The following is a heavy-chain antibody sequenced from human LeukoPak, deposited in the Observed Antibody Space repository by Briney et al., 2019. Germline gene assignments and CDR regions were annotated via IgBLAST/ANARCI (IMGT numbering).Heavy chain of an antibody. CDR3: ARHGPSGIAARPNAFDI. J-gene: IGHJ3*02. Sequence: GESLKISCKGSGYSFTSYWIGWVRQMPGKGLEWMGIIYPGDSDTRYSPSFQGQVTISADKSISTAYLQWSSLKASDTAMYYCARHGPSGIAARPNAFDIWGQGTMVTVSS. V-gene: IGHV5-51*01. CDR2: IYPGDSDT. D-gene: IGHD6-6*01. CDR1: GYSFTSYW.